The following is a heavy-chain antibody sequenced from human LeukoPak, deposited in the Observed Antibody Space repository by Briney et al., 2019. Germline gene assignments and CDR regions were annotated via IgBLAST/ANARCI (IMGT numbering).Heavy chain of an antibody. V-gene: IGHV4-39*01. CDR2: IYYSGST. Sequence: SETLSLTCTVSGGSISSSSYYWGWIRQPPGKGLEWIGSIYYSGSTYYNPSLKSRVTISVDTSKNQFSLKLSSVTAADTAVYYCATLTPFIAAAGIWGQGTLVTVSS. CDR1: GGSISSSSYY. D-gene: IGHD6-13*01. J-gene: IGHJ4*02. CDR3: ATLTPFIAAAGI.